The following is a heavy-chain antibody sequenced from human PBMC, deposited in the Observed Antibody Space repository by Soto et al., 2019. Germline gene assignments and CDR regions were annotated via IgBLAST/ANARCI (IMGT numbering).Heavy chain of an antibody. D-gene: IGHD1-20*01. CDR2: TSYTGHP. V-gene: IGHV4-59*01. J-gene: IGHJ5*02. CDR1: ADSITSYH. Sequence: PSGALGHTCIVSADSITSYHWSWIRQFPGKGMDWIAYTSYTGHPNYNPSLQSRVNISIDTSKNQLSLKMTSMTAADTAVYYCETDMHAGLTHYLDPWRQGTLVT. CDR3: ETDMHAGLTHYLDP.